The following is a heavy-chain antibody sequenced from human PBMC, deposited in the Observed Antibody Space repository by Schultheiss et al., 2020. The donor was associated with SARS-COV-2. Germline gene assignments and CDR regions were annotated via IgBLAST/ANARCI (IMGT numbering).Heavy chain of an antibody. CDR1: GGSFSGYY. Sequence: SQTLSLTCAVYGGSFSGYYWSWIRQPPGKGLEWIGSIYHSGSTYYNPSLKSRVTISVDTSKNQFSLKLSSVTAADTAVYYCARFGYYDYAFDIWGQGTMVTVSS. J-gene: IGHJ3*02. D-gene: IGHD3-3*01. V-gene: IGHV4-34*01. CDR2: IYHSGST. CDR3: ARFGYYDYAFDI.